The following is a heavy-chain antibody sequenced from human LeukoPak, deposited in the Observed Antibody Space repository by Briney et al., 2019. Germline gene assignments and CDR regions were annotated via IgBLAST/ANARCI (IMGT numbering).Heavy chain of an antibody. CDR2: IYYSGST. V-gene: IGHV4-59*12. Sequence: PSETLSLTCTVSGGSISSYYWSWIRQPPGKGLEWIGYIYYSGSTNYNPSLKSRVTISVDTSKDQFSLKLSSVTAADTAVYYCARIRRMTTSPEGDYWGQGTLVTVSS. CDR3: ARIRRMTTSPEGDY. D-gene: IGHD4-11*01. J-gene: IGHJ4*02. CDR1: GGSISSYY.